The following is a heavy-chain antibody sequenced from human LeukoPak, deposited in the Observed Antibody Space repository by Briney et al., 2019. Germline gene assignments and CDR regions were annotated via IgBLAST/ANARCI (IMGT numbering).Heavy chain of an antibody. D-gene: IGHD5-12*01. CDR3: ARHQPLSGPEY. CDR1: GGSISSGGYY. CDR2: IYYSGST. V-gene: IGHV4-31*03. J-gene: IGHJ4*02. Sequence: NPSETLSLTCTVSGGSISSGGYYWSWIRQHPGKGLEWIGYIYYSGSTYYNPSLKSRVTISVDTSKNQFSLKLSSVTAADTAMYYCARHQPLSGPEYWGQGTLVTVSS.